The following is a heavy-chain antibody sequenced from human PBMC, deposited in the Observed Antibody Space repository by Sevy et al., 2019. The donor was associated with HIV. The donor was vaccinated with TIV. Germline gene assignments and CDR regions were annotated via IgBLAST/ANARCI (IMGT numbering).Heavy chain of an antibody. Sequence: ASVKVSCKASGYTFTSYDINWVRQATGQGLEWMGWMNPNSGNTGYAQKFQGRVTMTRNTSISTAYMVLSSLRSEDTAGYYGARGSRTGIGFDYWGQGTLVTVSS. CDR1: GYTFTSYD. CDR2: MNPNSGNT. J-gene: IGHJ4*02. D-gene: IGHD7-27*01. CDR3: ARGSRTGIGFDY. V-gene: IGHV1-8*01.